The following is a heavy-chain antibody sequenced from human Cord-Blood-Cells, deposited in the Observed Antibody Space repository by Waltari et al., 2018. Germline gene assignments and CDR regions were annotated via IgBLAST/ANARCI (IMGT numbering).Heavy chain of an antibody. J-gene: IGHJ6*03. Sequence: QVQLQQSGPGVVKPSQTLSLTCAISGDSVSSNSAAWNWIRQSQSRVLEWLGRTYYRSKWYNDYAVSVKSRITINPDTSKNQFSLQLNSVTPEDTAVYYCARDLEDSSSSYYYYYMDVWGKGTTVTVSS. D-gene: IGHD6-6*01. CDR1: GDSVSSNSAA. V-gene: IGHV6-1*01. CDR2: TYYRSKWYN. CDR3: ARDLEDSSSSYYYYYMDV.